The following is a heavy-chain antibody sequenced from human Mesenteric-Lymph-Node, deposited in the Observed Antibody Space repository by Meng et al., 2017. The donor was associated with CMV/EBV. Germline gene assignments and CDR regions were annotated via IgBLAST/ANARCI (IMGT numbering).Heavy chain of an antibody. Sequence: GESLKISCAASGFTFSSYEMNWVRQAPGKGLEWVSYISSSGSTIYYADSVKGRFTISRDNAKNSLYLQMNSLRAEDTAVYYCARDRNFEYSSSSGYYGMDVWGQGTTVTVSS. CDR1: GFTFSSYE. J-gene: IGHJ6*02. D-gene: IGHD6-6*01. CDR2: ISSSGSTI. CDR3: ARDRNFEYSSSSGYYGMDV. V-gene: IGHV3-48*03.